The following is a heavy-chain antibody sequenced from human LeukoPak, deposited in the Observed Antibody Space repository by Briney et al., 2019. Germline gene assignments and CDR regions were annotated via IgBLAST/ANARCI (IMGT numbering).Heavy chain of an antibody. J-gene: IGHJ4*02. D-gene: IGHD3-10*01. V-gene: IGHV4-59*08. CDR1: RDSISSYS. CDR3: ARLIYGSGSYYKDY. CDR2: IYSSGIT. Sequence: SETLSLTCTVSRDSISSYSWSWIRQPPGKGLEWIGDIYSSGITKYNPSLKSRVTISVDMSRNQFSLKLTSVTAADTAVYYCARLIYGSGSYYKDYWGQGTLVTVSS.